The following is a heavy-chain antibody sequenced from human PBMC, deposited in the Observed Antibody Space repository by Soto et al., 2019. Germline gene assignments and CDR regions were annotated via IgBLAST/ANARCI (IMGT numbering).Heavy chain of an antibody. Sequence: GGSLRLSCAASGFTFSSYEMNWVRQAPGKGLEWVSYISSSGSTICYADSVKGRFTISRDNAKNSLYLQMNSLRAEDTAVYYCATSRVPPYYDFWSGYWGGFDYWGQGTLVTVSS. CDR2: ISSSGSTI. J-gene: IGHJ4*02. CDR1: GFTFSSYE. CDR3: ATSRVPPYYDFWSGYWGGFDY. D-gene: IGHD3-3*01. V-gene: IGHV3-48*03.